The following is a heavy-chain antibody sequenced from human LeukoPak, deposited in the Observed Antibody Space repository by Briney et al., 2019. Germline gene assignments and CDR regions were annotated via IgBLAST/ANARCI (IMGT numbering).Heavy chain of an antibody. CDR3: AREAKESAGMDV. Sequence: GGSLTLSCAASGFTFSNCCMSWVRHAPAKGLDLVSNIKQDESGKHYVDSVKGRLSITRDNAKKSLYLQMNTLRAEDTAVYYCAREAKESAGMDVWGKGTTVTVPS. CDR2: IKQDESGK. V-gene: IGHV3-7*01. CDR1: GFTFSNCC. J-gene: IGHJ6*04.